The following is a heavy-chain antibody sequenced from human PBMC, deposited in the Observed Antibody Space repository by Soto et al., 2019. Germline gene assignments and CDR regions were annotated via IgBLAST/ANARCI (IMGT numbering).Heavy chain of an antibody. CDR3: ARVGTGYYYKDV. J-gene: IGHJ6*03. D-gene: IGHD1-1*01. CDR1: GFTFSSYW. V-gene: IGHV3-74*01. CDR2: INSDGTTT. Sequence: EVQLVESGGGLVQPGGSLRLSCAASGFTFSSYWMHWVRQAPGKGLVWVSRINSDGTTTTYADSVKGRFTISRDNAKNTLYVEMHSLRAEDTAVYYCARVGTGYYYKDVWGKGTTVTVSS.